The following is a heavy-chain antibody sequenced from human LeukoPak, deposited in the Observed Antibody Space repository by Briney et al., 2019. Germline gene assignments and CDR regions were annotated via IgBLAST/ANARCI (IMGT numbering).Heavy chain of an antibody. CDR3: ARDQTYSGSGIYTYFDY. Sequence: SQTLSLTCTVSGGSISSGGHYWSWIRQPAGKGLEYLGRIYSTGSTNYNPSLRSRVTISADTSKNHFSLKLSSVTAADTAVYYCARDQTYSGSGIYTYFDYWGQGILVTVSS. CDR2: IYSTGST. D-gene: IGHD3-10*01. J-gene: IGHJ4*02. CDR1: GGSISSGGHY. V-gene: IGHV4-61*02.